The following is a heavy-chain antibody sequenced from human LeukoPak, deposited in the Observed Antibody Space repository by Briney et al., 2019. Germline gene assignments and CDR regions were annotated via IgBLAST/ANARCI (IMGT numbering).Heavy chain of an antibody. J-gene: IGHJ5*02. CDR3: ARDNSIADRGWWFDP. Sequence: GGSLRLSCAASGFTFDDYGMHWVRQAPGKGLEWVAFIRYDGSNKYYADSVRGRFTISRDNSRNTLYLQMNSLRREDTAVYFCARDNSIADRGWWFDPWGQGTLVTVSS. V-gene: IGHV3-30*02. D-gene: IGHD4-23*01. CDR1: GFTFDDYG. CDR2: IRYDGSNK.